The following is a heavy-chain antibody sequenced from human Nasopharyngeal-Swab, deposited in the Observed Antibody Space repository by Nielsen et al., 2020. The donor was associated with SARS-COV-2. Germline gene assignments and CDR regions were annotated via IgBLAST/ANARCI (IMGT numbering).Heavy chain of an antibody. CDR2: INSDGSST. J-gene: IGHJ6*02. CDR1: GFTFSSYA. Sequence: GGSLRLSCAASGFTFSSYAMSWVRQAPGKGLVWVSRINSDGSSTSYADSVKGRFTISRDNAKNTLYLQMNSLRAEDTAVYYCARESYNWNVYYYYGMDVWGQGTTVTVSS. CDR3: ARESYNWNVYYYYGMDV. D-gene: IGHD1-1*01. V-gene: IGHV3-74*01.